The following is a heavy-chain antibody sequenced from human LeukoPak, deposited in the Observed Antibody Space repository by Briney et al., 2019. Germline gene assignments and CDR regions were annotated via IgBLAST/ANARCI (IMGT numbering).Heavy chain of an antibody. V-gene: IGHV3-23*01. CDR3: AKNRGAGSHFYYRMNV. J-gene: IGHJ6*04. Sequence: GGSLRLSCAASGFTFTTYAMSWVRQAPGKGLEWVSLISGSGGGTYYADSVKGRFTISRDNSKNMVYLQVNSLRADDTAVYYCAKNRGAGSHFYYRMNVWGKGTTVTVSS. CDR2: ISGSGGGT. CDR1: GFTFTTYA. D-gene: IGHD1-26*01.